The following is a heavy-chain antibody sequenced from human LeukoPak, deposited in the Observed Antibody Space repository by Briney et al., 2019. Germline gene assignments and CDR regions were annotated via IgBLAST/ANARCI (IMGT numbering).Heavy chain of an antibody. J-gene: IGHJ4*02. CDR2: IIPIFGTA. V-gene: IGHV1-69*13. D-gene: IGHD6-19*01. CDR1: VCTFSSYA. CDR3: ARDSRAYSSGWSSDY. Sequence: ASVKVSCQASVCTFSSYAISWVRQAPGQGLEWMGGIIPIFGTANYAQKFQGRVTITADESKSTAYMELSSLRSEDTAVYYCARDSRAYSSGWSSDYWGEGTLVTVSS.